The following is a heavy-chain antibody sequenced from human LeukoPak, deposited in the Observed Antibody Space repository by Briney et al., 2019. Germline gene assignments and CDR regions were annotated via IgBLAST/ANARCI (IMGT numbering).Heavy chain of an antibody. CDR3: ARSLNEYGGYHIDY. J-gene: IGHJ4*02. V-gene: IGHV3-48*04. CDR1: GFTFNTYT. CDR2: ISGSSGII. Sequence: GGSLRLSCAASGFTFNTYTMNWVRQAPGKGLEWVSYISGSSGIIDYADSVRGRFTISRDNARNSLYLQMNSLRAEDTAVYYCARSLNEYGGYHIDYWGQGTLVTVSS. D-gene: IGHD4-17*01.